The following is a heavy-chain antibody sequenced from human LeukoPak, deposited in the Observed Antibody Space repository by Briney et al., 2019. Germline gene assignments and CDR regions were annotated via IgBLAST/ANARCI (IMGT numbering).Heavy chain of an antibody. CDR2: INDSGST. D-gene: IGHD6-13*01. J-gene: IGHJ3*02. CDR3: ASVYSSSPGDI. CDR1: GGSLSGYY. V-gene: IGHV4-34*01. Sequence: SETLSLTCAVYGGSLSGYYWSWIRQSPGKGLEWIGEINDSGSTNYNPSLKSRVTISVDTSKNQFSLKLSSVTAADTAVYYCASVYSSSPGDIWGQGTMVTVSS.